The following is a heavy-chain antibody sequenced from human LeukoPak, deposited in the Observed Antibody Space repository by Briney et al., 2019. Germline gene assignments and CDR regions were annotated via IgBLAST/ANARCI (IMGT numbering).Heavy chain of an antibody. CDR2: ISSSGSTI. CDR1: GFTFTTYE. Sequence: GGSLRLSCAASGFTFTTYEMNWVRQAPGKGLEWVSHISSSGSTIYYADSVKVRFTISRDNAKTSLYLQMNSLRAEDTAVYYCARRYCSSTSCLLDYWGQGTLVTVSS. CDR3: ARRYCSSTSCLLDY. J-gene: IGHJ4*02. D-gene: IGHD2-2*01. V-gene: IGHV3-48*03.